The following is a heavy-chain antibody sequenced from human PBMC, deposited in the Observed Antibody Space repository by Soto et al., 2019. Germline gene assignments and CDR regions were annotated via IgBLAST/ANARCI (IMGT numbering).Heavy chain of an antibody. V-gene: IGHV3-9*01. CDR1: GFTFDDYA. J-gene: IGHJ4*02. CDR2: ISWNSGSI. Sequence: PGGSLRLSCAASGFTFDDYAMHWVRQAPGKGLEWVSGISWNSGSIGYADSVKGRFTISRDNAKNSLYLQMNSLRAEDTALYYCAKGMAWFGELLSQGLDYWGQGTLVTVSS. D-gene: IGHD3-10*01. CDR3: AKGMAWFGELLSQGLDY.